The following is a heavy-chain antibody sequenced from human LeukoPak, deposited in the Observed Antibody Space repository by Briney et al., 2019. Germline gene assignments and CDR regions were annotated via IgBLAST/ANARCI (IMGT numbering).Heavy chain of an antibody. J-gene: IGHJ4*02. D-gene: IGHD1-26*01. Sequence: GASVKVSCKASGGTFSSYTISWVRQAPGQGLEWMGRIIPILGIANYAQKFQGRVTITADKSTSTAHMELSSLRSEDTAVYYCAREEGGSYPFDYWGQGTLVTVSS. V-gene: IGHV1-69*04. CDR1: GGTFSSYT. CDR2: IIPILGIA. CDR3: AREEGGSYPFDY.